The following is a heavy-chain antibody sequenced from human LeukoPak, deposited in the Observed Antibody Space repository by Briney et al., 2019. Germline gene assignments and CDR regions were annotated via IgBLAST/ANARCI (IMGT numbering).Heavy chain of an antibody. D-gene: IGHD3-10*01. CDR3: ARGCGSGSYYGY. CDR2: INHSGST. V-gene: IGHV4-34*01. CDR1: GGSFSGYY. J-gene: IGHJ4*02. Sequence: PSETLSLTCTLYGGSFSGYYWSWIRQPPGKGLEWIGEINHSGSTTYNPSLKSRVTISLDTSKNQFSLKLNSVTAADTAVYYCARGCGSGSYYGYWGQGTLLTVS.